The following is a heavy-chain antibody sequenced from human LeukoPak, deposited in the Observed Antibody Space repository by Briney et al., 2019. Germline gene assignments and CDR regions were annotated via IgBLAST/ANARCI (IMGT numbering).Heavy chain of an antibody. CDR3: AKDFGSWYYFDS. CDR2: ISWNSGSI. Sequence: PGGSLRLSCAASGFTFDDYAMRWVRQAPGKGLEWVSGISWNSGSIGYADSVKGRFTISRDTAKNSLYLQMNSLRAEDTALYYCAKDFGSWYYFDSWGQGNLVTVSS. D-gene: IGHD6-13*01. CDR1: GFTFDDYA. J-gene: IGHJ4*02. V-gene: IGHV3-9*01.